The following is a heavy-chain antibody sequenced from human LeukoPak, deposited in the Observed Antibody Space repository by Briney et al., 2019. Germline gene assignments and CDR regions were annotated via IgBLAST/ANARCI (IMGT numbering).Heavy chain of an antibody. V-gene: IGHV4-39*01. D-gene: IGHD2-2*02. CDR2: ICYSGST. CDR3: ARQGFVPAAIRHGFDP. Sequence: SETLCLTCTVSGGSISSSSYYWGWIRQPPGKGLEWIGSICYSGSTYYNPSLKSRVTRSVDTSKNQFSLKLSSVTAADTAVYYCARQGFVPAAIRHGFDPWGQGTLVTVSS. J-gene: IGHJ5*02. CDR1: GGSISSSSYY.